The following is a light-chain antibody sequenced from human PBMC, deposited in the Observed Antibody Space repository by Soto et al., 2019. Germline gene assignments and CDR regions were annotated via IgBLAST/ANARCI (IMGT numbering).Light chain of an antibody. Sequence: QSALTQPASVSGSPGQSITISCTGTSSDVGAYNYVSWYQQHPGKAPKLMIYDVSNRPSGVSNRFSGSKSDNTASLTISGLRAEDEADYYCSSYTSSSTLYVFGTGTKLTVL. V-gene: IGLV2-14*01. J-gene: IGLJ1*01. CDR2: DVS. CDR3: SSYTSSSTLYV. CDR1: SSDVGAYNY.